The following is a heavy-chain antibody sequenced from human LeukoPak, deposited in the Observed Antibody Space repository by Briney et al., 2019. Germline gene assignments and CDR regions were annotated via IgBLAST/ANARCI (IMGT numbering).Heavy chain of an antibody. J-gene: IGHJ3*02. D-gene: IGHD2-15*01. V-gene: IGHV4-61*02. CDR3: AREVVYPDAFDI. CDR1: GGSMTSGTFS. Sequence: SQTLSLTCIVSGGSMTSGTFSWSWIRQPAGKGLQWIGRAHTSGSTNYNPSLQSRVTIPVDTSKNLFSLELSSVTAADTAVYYCAREVVYPDAFDIWGQGTMVTVSS. CDR2: AHTSGST.